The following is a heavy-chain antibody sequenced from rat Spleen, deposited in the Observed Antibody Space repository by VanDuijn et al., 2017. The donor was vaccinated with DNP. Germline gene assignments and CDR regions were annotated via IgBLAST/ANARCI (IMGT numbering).Heavy chain of an antibody. D-gene: IGHD1-12*02. CDR1: GFTFSDYY. J-gene: IGHJ3*01. CDR3: ATPDYYDGTRFSF. V-gene: IGHV5S23*01. Sequence: EVQLVESGGGLVQPGRSLKLSCAASGFTFSDYYMAWVRQAPTKGLEWVASISPSGGSTYYRDSVKGRFTISRNNAKSTLYLQMNSLKSEDTATYYCATPDYYDGTRFSFWGQGTLVTVSS. CDR2: ISPSGGST.